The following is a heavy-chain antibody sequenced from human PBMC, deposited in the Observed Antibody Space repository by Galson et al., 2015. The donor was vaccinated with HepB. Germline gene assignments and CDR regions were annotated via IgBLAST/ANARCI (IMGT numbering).Heavy chain of an antibody. CDR3: TREMEDQGYYYYGMDV. J-gene: IGHJ6*02. D-gene: IGHD3-3*01. CDR1: GFTFGDYA. CDR2: IRSKAYGGTT. Sequence: SLRLSCAASGFTFGDYAMSWFRQAPGKGLEWVGFIRSKAYGGTTEYAASVKGRFTISRDDSKSIAYLRMNSLKTEDTAVYYCTREMEDQGYYYYGMDVWGQGTTVTVSS. V-gene: IGHV3-49*03.